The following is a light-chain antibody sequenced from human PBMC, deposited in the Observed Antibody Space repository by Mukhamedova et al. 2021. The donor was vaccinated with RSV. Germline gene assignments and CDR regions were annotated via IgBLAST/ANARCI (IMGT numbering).Light chain of an antibody. Sequence: ISCTGTSSDVGGYNYVSWYQQHPGKAPKLMIYDVSKRPSGVSNRFSGSKSGNTASLTISGLQAEDEADYYCSSYTSSSTLFGGG. CDR2: DVS. J-gene: IGLJ2*01. V-gene: IGLV2-14*04. CDR3: SSYTSSSTL. CDR1: SSDVGGYNY.